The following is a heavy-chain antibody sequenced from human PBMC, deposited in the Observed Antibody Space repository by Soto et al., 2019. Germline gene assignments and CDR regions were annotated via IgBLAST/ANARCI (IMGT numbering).Heavy chain of an antibody. J-gene: IGHJ3*02. CDR1: GYTFTSYG. D-gene: IGHD3-10*01. CDR3: AREEGMVGREKAFDI. CDR2: ISAYNGNT. V-gene: IGHV1-18*04. Sequence: QVQLVQSGAEVKKPGASLKVSCKASGYTFTSYGISWVRQAPGQGLEWMGWISAYNGNTNYAQKLQGRVTMTTDPSTSTAYRELRRLRSEDTAVYYCAREEGMVGREKAFDIWGQGTMVTVSS.